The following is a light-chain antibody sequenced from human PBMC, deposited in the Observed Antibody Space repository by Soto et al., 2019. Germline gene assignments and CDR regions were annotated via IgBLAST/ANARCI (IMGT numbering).Light chain of an antibody. Sequence: VLTQAVATLSLSLGERATLLCRASQSVSSYLAWYQKKTGQDPRILIYDASNRATGIPARFSGSGSGTNFNLAISEVQPEDFALYYCHQRQSWTRTFGQGTKVDIK. J-gene: IGKJ1*01. CDR2: DAS. CDR3: HQRQSWTRT. CDR1: QSVSSY. V-gene: IGKV3-11*01.